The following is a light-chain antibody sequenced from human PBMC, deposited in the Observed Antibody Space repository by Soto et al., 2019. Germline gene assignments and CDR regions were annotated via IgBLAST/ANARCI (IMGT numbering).Light chain of an antibody. J-gene: IGKJ5*01. CDR1: QSVSTK. Sequence: VMTPSPVSLPASRGERADLSCRASQSVSTKVVWYQQKPGQAPSLLIYGASTRATGVPARFSGSGSGTEFTLTITSLQSEDFAVYFCQQYSNWPRTFCQGTRLEIK. V-gene: IGKV3-15*01. CDR3: QQYSNWPRT. CDR2: GAS.